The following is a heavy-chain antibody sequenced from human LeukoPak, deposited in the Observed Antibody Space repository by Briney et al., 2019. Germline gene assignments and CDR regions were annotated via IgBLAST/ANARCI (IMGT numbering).Heavy chain of an antibody. Sequence: GGSLRLSCSASGFTFITSWMNWVRRAPGKGLEWVASITPNGSEKYYVDSVRGRFTISRDDDKNSVYLQMNSLRAEDTAVYYCARDRAYKAFDYWGQGNLVSVSS. CDR1: GFTFITSW. CDR2: ITPNGSEK. J-gene: IGHJ4*02. V-gene: IGHV3-7*01. CDR3: ARDRAYKAFDY. D-gene: IGHD5-24*01.